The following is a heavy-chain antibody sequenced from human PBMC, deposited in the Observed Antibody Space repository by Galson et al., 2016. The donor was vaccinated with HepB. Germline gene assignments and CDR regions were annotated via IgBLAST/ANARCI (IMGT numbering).Heavy chain of an antibody. CDR3: ARIPKSTRRFDWDGWFGP. D-gene: IGHD3-9*01. CDR1: GFSLTSSEVG. V-gene: IGHV2-5*02. Sequence: PALVKPTQTLTLTCSFSGFSLTSSEVGVGWIRQPPGKALEWLALVYWDDDKRYNSSLKTRLTIAKDTSKNQAVLTMTDMDPVDPATYYCARIPKSTRRFDWDGWFGPWGQGTLVTVSS. J-gene: IGHJ5*02. CDR2: VYWDDDK.